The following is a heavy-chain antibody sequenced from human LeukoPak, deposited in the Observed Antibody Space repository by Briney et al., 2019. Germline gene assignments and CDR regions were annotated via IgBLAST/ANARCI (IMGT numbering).Heavy chain of an antibody. J-gene: IGHJ4*02. CDR3: ARGYSSPVPNFDY. D-gene: IGHD6-13*01. CDR2: INPNNGGT. V-gene: IGHV1-2*02. CDR1: GYTFTDYY. Sequence: ASVKVSCKASGYTFTDYYMHWVRQAPGQGLEWMGWINPNNGGTSYAQKFQGRVTMTRDTSITTSYMELPSLTSDDTAVYYCARGYSSPVPNFDYWGQGTLVTVSS.